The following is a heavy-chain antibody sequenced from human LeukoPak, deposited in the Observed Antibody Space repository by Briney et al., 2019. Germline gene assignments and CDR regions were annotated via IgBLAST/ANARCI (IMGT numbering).Heavy chain of an antibody. CDR2: IYNSVNN. Sequence: SETLSLTCTVSGGSLSSYYWPWLRQPPEKGLEWIGYIYNSVNNNSDPSLKSRVTISVDKSKNQFSLKLRSVTAADTAVYYCTRGLRAEYWGQGTLVTVSS. CDR1: GGSLSSYY. CDR3: TRGLRAEY. D-gene: IGHD4-17*01. J-gene: IGHJ4*02. V-gene: IGHV4-59*01.